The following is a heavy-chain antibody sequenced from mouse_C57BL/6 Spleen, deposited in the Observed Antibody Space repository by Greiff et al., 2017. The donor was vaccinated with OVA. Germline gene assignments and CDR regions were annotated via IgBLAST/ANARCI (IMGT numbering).Heavy chain of an antibody. D-gene: IGHD2-4*01. CDR2: ISSGSSTI. V-gene: IGHV5-17*01. Sequence: EVQLMESGGGLVKPGGSLKLSCAASGFTFSDYGMHWVRQAPEKGLEWVAYISSGSSTIYYADTVKGRFTISRDNAKNTLFLQMTSLRSEDTAMYYCARKEITTDYYAMDYWGQGTSVTVSS. CDR3: ARKEITTDYYAMDY. J-gene: IGHJ4*01. CDR1: GFTFSDYG.